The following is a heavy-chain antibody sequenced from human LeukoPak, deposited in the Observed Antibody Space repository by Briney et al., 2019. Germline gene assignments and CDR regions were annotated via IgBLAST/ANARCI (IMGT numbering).Heavy chain of an antibody. V-gene: IGHV4-61*01. Sequence: PSETLSLTCTVSGGSVSSGSYYWSWIRQPPGKGLEWIGHIYYSGSTKYNPSLKSRLTISVDTSMSQFSLKLSSVTAADTALYYCAREKIAVAGIVYYFYGMDVWGQGTTVTVSS. CDR2: IYYSGST. D-gene: IGHD6-19*01. CDR1: GGSVSSGSYY. J-gene: IGHJ6*02. CDR3: AREKIAVAGIVYYFYGMDV.